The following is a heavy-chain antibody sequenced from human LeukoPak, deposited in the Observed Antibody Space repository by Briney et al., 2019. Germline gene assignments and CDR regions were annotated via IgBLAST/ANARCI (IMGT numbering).Heavy chain of an antibody. J-gene: IGHJ3*02. D-gene: IGHD4-17*01. CDR2: ISSSSSYI. CDR3: AREKIQDYGDYDAFDI. V-gene: IGHV3-21*01. CDR1: GFTFSSYS. Sequence: PGGSLRLSCAASGFTFSSYSMNWVRQAPGKGLEWVSSISSSSSYIYYADSVKGRFTISRDNAKNSLYLQMNSLRAEDTAMYYCAREKIQDYGDYDAFDIWGQGTMVTVSS.